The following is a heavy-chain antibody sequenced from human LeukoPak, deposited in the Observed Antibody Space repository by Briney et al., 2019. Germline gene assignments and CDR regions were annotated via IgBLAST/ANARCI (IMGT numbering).Heavy chain of an antibody. D-gene: IGHD5-24*01. Sequence: PSETLSLTCTVSGGSISSYYWSWVRQPPGKGLEWIGDIYYSGSTNYNPSLKSRVTISVDTSKNQFSLTLSSVTAADTAVYYCARVGIRRDGYLGAFDIWGQGTMVTVSS. V-gene: IGHV4-59*01. CDR3: ARVGIRRDGYLGAFDI. CDR2: IYYSGST. J-gene: IGHJ3*02. CDR1: GGSISSYY.